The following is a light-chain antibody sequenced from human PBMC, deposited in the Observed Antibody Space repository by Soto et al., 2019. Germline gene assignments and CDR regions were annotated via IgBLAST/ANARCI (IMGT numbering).Light chain of an antibody. Sequence: QSALTQPASVSGSPGQSITISCTGTNSDVGTYHYVSWYQQHPGKAPKLMIFDISDRPSGVSNRFSGSKSANTASLTISGLQAEDEAYYYCSSYRGGSLVVFGGGTKLTVL. CDR1: NSDVGTYHY. J-gene: IGLJ2*01. CDR2: DIS. V-gene: IGLV2-14*03. CDR3: SSYRGGSLVV.